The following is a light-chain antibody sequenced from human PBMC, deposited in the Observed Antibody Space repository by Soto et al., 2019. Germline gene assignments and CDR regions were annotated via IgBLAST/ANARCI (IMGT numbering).Light chain of an antibody. Sequence: QSALTQPPSASGSPEQSVTISCTGTSSDVGSYDYVSWYQQHPGKAPKLMIYEVNKRPSGVPDRFSGSKSGNTASLTVSGLQAEDEADYYCSSYGGSKHFVFGTGTKLTVL. V-gene: IGLV2-8*01. CDR2: EVN. J-gene: IGLJ1*01. CDR3: SSYGGSKHFV. CDR1: SSDVGSYDY.